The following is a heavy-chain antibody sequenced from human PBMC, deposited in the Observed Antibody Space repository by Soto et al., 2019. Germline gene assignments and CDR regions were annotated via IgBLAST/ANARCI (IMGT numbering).Heavy chain of an antibody. CDR2: ISHEGSAK. J-gene: IGHJ4*01. Sequence: QVQLVESGGGVVQPGRSLRLSCAASGFNFRSDCMHWVRQAPCKGLAWVAGISHEGSAKWYVDSVKGRLTISRDTSNNILYMKIKSLRDEDTAVYYCAKNEGAEDDILTGYPRFDDRGHRIMVTVSS. V-gene: IGHV3-30*18. CDR3: AKNEGAEDDILTGYPRFDD. D-gene: IGHD3-9*01. CDR1: GFNFRSDC.